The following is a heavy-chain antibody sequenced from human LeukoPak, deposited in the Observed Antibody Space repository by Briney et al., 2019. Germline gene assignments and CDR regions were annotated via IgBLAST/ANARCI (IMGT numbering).Heavy chain of an antibody. CDR3: AHRRGSLPWIDY. CDR1: GFSLSTSGVG. CDR2: IYWDDDK. J-gene: IGHJ4*01. D-gene: IGHD6-13*01. V-gene: IGHV2-5*02. Sequence: SGPTLVKATQTLTLSCTFSGFSLSTSGVGVGWIRQPPGKALEWLALIYWDDDKRYSPSLKSRLTITKDTSKNQVVLTMTNMDPVDTATYYCAHRRGSLPWIDYWGKGTLVTVSS.